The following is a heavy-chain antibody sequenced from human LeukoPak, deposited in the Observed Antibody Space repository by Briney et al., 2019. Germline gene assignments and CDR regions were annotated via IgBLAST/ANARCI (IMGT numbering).Heavy chain of an antibody. D-gene: IGHD5-18*01. CDR1: GGSISSYY. Sequence: PSETLSLTCTVSGGSISSYYWSWIRQPPGKGLEWNGYIYYSGSTNYNPSLKSRVTISVDTSKNQFSLKLTSVTAADAAVYYCARHVQDTTMVTPLYYFDYWGQGTLVTVSS. CDR2: IYYSGST. V-gene: IGHV4-59*08. CDR3: ARHVQDTTMVTPLYYFDY. J-gene: IGHJ4*02.